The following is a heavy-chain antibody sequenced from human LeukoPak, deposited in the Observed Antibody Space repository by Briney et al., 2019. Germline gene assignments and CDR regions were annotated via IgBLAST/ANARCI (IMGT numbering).Heavy chain of an antibody. CDR2: INPNSGGT. Sequence: GASVKVSCKASGYTFTGYYMHWVRQAHGQGLEWMGWINPNSGGTNYAQKFQGRVTMTRDTSISTAYMELSRLRSDDTAVYYCARTTSNYGDYRPFVVFGYWGQGTLVTVSS. D-gene: IGHD4-17*01. J-gene: IGHJ4*02. CDR3: ARTTSNYGDYRPFVVFGY. CDR1: GYTFTGYY. V-gene: IGHV1-2*02.